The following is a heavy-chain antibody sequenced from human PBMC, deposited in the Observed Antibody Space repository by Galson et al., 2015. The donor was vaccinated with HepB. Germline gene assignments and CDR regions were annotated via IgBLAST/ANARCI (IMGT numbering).Heavy chain of an antibody. J-gene: IGHJ4*02. V-gene: IGHV3-73*01. Sequence: SLRPFCAADGFTFSGSALHCVRQTSGKRLESAGRLGSHATYYATPDSASVKGRFIISREDSKNTAFLQMNSLKAEDTAVYYCSRLGDLAGYSSARGQGTLVTVSS. CDR2: LGSHATYYAT. CDR1: GFTFSGSA. D-gene: IGHD3-16*01. CDR3: SRLGDLAGYSSA.